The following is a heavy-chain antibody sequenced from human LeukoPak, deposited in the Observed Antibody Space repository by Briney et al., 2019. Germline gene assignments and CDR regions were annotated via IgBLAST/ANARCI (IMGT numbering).Heavy chain of an antibody. Sequence: SVKVSCKASGGTFSSYAISWVRQAPGQGLEWMGGIIPIFGTANYAQKFQGRVTITADESTSTAYMELSSLRSEDTAVYYCASNPVYCSSTSCYYFDYWGQGTLVTVSS. V-gene: IGHV1-69*13. CDR1: GGTFSSYA. CDR2: IIPIFGTA. CDR3: ASNPVYCSSTSCYYFDY. J-gene: IGHJ4*02. D-gene: IGHD2-2*01.